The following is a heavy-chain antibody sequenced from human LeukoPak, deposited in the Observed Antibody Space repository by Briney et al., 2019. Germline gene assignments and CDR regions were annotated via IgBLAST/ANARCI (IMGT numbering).Heavy chain of an antibody. CDR3: AKEFHNYDFWSGYYDY. Sequence: GRSLRLSCAASGFTFSSYAMHWVRQAPGKGLEWVAVISYDGSNKYYADSVKGRFTISRDNSKNTLYLQMNSLRAEDTAVYYCAKEFHNYDFWSGYYDYWGQGTLVTVSS. CDR2: ISYDGSNK. V-gene: IGHV3-30-3*01. J-gene: IGHJ4*02. D-gene: IGHD3-3*01. CDR1: GFTFSSYA.